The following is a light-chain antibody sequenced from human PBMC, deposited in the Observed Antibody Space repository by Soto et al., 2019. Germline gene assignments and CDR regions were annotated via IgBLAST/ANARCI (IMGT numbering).Light chain of an antibody. CDR2: DVS. CDR1: SSDVGGYNY. Sequence: QSALTQPASVSGSPGQSITISCTGTSSDVGGYNYVSWYQQFPGKAPKLMIYDVSSRPSGVSNRFSGSKSGNTASLTISGLQAEDEADYYCSSYTSSGTRVFGGGTKLTV. J-gene: IGLJ2*01. V-gene: IGLV2-14*01. CDR3: SSYTSSGTRV.